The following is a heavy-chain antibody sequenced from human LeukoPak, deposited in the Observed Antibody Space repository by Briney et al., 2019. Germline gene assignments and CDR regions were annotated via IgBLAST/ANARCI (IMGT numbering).Heavy chain of an antibody. CDR2: IKQDGSEK. CDR3: AREKGGTATDYYYYYYYMDV. J-gene: IGHJ6*03. D-gene: IGHD1-7*01. V-gene: IGHV3-7*01. CDR1: GFTFSSYW. Sequence: GGSLRLSCAASGFTFSSYWMSWVRQAPGKGLEWVANIKQDGSEKYYVDSVKGRFTISRDNAKNSLYLQMNSLRAEDTAVYYCAREKGGTATDYYYYYYYMDVWGKGTTVTVSS.